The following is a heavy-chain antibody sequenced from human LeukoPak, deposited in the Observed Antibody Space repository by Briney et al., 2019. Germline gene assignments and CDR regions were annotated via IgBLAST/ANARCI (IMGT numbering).Heavy chain of an antibody. Sequence: PSETLSLTCTVSGGSISSGDYYWGRIPQPPGKGLEWFGYIYYSGSTYYNPYYKSPVTISVDTSKDKFNLTLSSVTTADTAVYSCAKGQDSGSYYADYWGQGTLVTVSS. CDR1: GGSISSGDYY. CDR3: AKGQDSGSYYADY. V-gene: IGHV4-30-4*08. J-gene: IGHJ4*02. D-gene: IGHD1-26*01. CDR2: IYYSGST.